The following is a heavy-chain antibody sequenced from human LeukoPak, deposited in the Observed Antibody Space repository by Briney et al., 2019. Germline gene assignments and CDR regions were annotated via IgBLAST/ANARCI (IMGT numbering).Heavy chain of an antibody. V-gene: IGHV3-74*01. CDR2: INSDGSWT. CDR1: GNYW. CDR3: VSFYETY. J-gene: IGHJ4*02. D-gene: IGHD2/OR15-2a*01. Sequence: GGSLRLSCAASGNYWMHWVRQVPGKGLVWVSHINSDGSWTSYADSVKGRFTVSKDNAKNTVYLQMNSLRAEDTAVYYCVSFYETYWGRGTLVTVSS.